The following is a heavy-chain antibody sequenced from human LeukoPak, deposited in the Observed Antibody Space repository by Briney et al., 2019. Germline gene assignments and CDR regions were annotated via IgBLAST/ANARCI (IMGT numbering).Heavy chain of an antibody. V-gene: IGHV4-59*01. Sequence: SETLSLTCTVSGGSISSYYWSWIRQPPGKGLEWIGQIYYTGNTYYNPSLGRRVTISLDTSRIQFSLILTSVTAADTAVYYCARGGTYNDILSFDPWGQGTLVTVSS. CDR3: ARGGTYNDILSFDP. J-gene: IGHJ5*02. D-gene: IGHD3-9*01. CDR1: GGSISSYY. CDR2: IYYTGNT.